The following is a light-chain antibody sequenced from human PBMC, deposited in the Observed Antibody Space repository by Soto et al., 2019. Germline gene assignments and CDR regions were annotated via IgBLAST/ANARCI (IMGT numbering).Light chain of an antibody. V-gene: IGKV3-15*01. J-gene: IGKJ2*01. CDR3: QQSNNWPYT. CDR1: QSVSHN. Sequence: EIVMTQSPATLSVSPGERATLSCRASQSVSHNLAWYQQKPGQAPRLLFYGASTRATGIPARFSGSWSGTDFTLTISSLQSEDFAVYYCQQSNNWPYTFGQGTKLEIK. CDR2: GAS.